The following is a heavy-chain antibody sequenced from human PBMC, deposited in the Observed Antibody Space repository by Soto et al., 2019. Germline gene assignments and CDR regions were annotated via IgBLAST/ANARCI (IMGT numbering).Heavy chain of an antibody. D-gene: IGHD5-18*01. CDR2: IIPILGIA. J-gene: IGHJ6*03. Sequence: GASVKVSCKASGGTFSSYTISWVRQAPGQGLEWMGRIIPILGIANYAQKFQGRVTITADKSTSTAYMELSSLRSEDTAVYYCARGIQLGYYYYYYMDVWGKGTTVTVSS. CDR3: ARGIQLGYYYYYYMDV. V-gene: IGHV1-69*02. CDR1: GGTFSSYT.